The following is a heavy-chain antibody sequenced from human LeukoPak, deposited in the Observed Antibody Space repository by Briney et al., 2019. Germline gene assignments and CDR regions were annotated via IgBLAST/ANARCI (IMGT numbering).Heavy chain of an antibody. CDR1: GFTFSNYA. D-gene: IGHD1-26*01. J-gene: IGHJ4*02. V-gene: IGHV3-23*01. CDR2: ISGSGGST. CDR3: ASPLYSGSYLGSF. Sequence: GGSLRLSCAASGFTFSNYAMNWVRQAPGKGLEGVSAISGSGGSTYYADSVKGRFTISRDNSKNTLFLLMNSLRADDTAVYYCASPLYSGSYLGSFWGQGTLVTVSS.